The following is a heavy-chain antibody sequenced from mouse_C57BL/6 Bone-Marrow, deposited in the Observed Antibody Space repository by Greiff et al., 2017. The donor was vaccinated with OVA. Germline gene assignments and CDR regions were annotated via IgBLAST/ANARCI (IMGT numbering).Heavy chain of an antibody. CDR2: IDPENGDT. D-gene: IGHD1-1*01. V-gene: IGHV14-4*01. J-gene: IGHJ2*01. CDR1: GFNIKDDY. Sequence: EVQLVESGAELVRPGASVKLSCTASGFNIKDDYMHWVKQRPEQGLEWIGWIDPENGDTEYASKFQGKATITADTSSNTAYLQLSSLTSEDTAVYYCTTPYYYGRGYWGQGTTLTVSS. CDR3: TTPYYYGRGY.